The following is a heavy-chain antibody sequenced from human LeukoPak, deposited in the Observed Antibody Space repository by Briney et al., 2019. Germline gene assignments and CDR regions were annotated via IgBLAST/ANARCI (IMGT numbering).Heavy chain of an antibody. CDR1: GYSFTSYW. Sequence: GESLKISCQGSGYSFTSYWISWVRQMPGKGLEWMGRIDPSDSYTNYSPSFQGHVTISADKSISTAYLQWSSLKASDTAMYYCARHDILTGYFPAPFPWWGQGTLVTVSS. CDR3: ARHDILTGYFPAPFPW. V-gene: IGHV5-10-1*01. J-gene: IGHJ4*02. D-gene: IGHD3-9*01. CDR2: IDPSDSYT.